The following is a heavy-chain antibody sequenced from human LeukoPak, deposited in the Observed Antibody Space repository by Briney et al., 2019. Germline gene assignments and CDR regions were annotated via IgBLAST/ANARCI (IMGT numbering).Heavy chain of an antibody. V-gene: IGHV1-2*02. J-gene: IGHJ5*02. CDR2: INPNSGGT. D-gene: IGHD4-11*01. CDR1: GYTFTGYY. Sequence: ASVKVSCKASGYTFTGYYMHWVRQAPGQGLEWMGWINPNSGGTNYAQKFQGRVTMTRDTSISTAYMELSRLRSGDTAVYYCARDLSEMTTVGWFDPWGQGTLVTVSS. CDR3: ARDLSEMTTVGWFDP.